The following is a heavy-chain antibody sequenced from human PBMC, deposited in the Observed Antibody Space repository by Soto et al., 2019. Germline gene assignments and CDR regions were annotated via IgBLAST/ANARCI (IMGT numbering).Heavy chain of an antibody. CDR3: ARDLDGSGSYYTDY. CDR1: GYVFNAYG. V-gene: IGHV1-18*01. J-gene: IGHJ4*02. Sequence: GASVKVSCKASGYVFNAYGINWVRQAPGQGLEWMGWISPYNGNTKYAQNFQGRVTMTTDTSTSTAYMELRSLRSDDAAVYYCARDLDGSGSYYTDYWGPGTLVTSPQ. CDR2: ISPYNGNT. D-gene: IGHD3-10*01.